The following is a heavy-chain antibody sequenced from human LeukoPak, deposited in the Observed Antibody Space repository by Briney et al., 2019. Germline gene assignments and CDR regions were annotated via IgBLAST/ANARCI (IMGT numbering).Heavy chain of an antibody. CDR3: ARVSLRPNWGQVDY. D-gene: IGHD7-27*01. CDR1: GYTFTSYG. J-gene: IGHJ4*02. V-gene: IGHV1-18*01. Sequence: GASVKVSCKASGYTFTSYGISWVRQAPGQGLEWMGWISAYNGNTNYAQKLQGRVTMTTDTSTSTAYMELRSLRSDDTAVYYCARVSLRPNWGQVDYWGQGTLVTVSS. CDR2: ISAYNGNT.